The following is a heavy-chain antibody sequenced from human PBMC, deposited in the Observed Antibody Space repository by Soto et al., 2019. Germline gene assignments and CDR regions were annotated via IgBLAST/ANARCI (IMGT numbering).Heavy chain of an antibody. J-gene: IGHJ4*02. CDR3: ATGRGAY. CDR2: IKQTGSET. V-gene: IGHV3-7*01. D-gene: IGHD3-10*01. Sequence: GGSLRLSCASSGFTFSASWMSWVRQAPGEGLECLATIKQTGSETYYVDSVKGRFTISRDNAKNSLYLQMNSLRAEDTAVYYCATGRGAYWGQGTLVTVSS. CDR1: GFTFSASW.